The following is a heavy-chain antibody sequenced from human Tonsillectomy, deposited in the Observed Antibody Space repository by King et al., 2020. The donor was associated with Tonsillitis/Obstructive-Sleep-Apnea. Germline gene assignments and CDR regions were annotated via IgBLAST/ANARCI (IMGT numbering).Heavy chain of an antibody. V-gene: IGHV3-21*06. J-gene: IGHJ3*02. CDR3: ARESVEFVEWLLSGDAFDI. Sequence: VQLVESGGGLVKPGGSLRLSCAASGFIFSSYNMHWVRQAPGKGLEWVSSISSSSTYIYYADSLKGRFTISRDNAKNSLYLQMSSLRAEDTAVYNCARESVEFVEWLLSGDAFDIWGQGTMVSVSS. CDR2: ISSSSTYI. CDR1: GFIFSSYN. D-gene: IGHD3-3*01.